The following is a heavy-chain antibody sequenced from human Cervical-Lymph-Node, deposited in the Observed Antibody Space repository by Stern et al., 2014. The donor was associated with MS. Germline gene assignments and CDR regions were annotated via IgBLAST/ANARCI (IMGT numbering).Heavy chain of an antibody. J-gene: IGHJ6*02. Sequence: QVQLQESGPGLVKPSQTLSLTCTLSGDSISSGSYFWTWFRQPAGKGLEWIGYIKPRGSTTSTPSLTIPFTIPQDPSGTQSSRPLSSVTAADTAVYYCARMGVPEDYNYYGVDVWGQGTTVSVSS. CDR3: ARMGVPEDYNYYGVDV. V-gene: IGHV4-61*02. CDR1: GDSISSGSYF. D-gene: IGHD5-24*01. CDR2: IKPRGST.